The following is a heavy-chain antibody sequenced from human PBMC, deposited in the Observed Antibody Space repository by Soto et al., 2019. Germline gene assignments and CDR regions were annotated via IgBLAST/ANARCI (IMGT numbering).Heavy chain of an antibody. D-gene: IGHD3-22*01. Sequence: SETLSLTCTVSGGSISSYYWSWIRQPPGKGLEWIGYIYYSGSTYYNPSLKSRVTISVDTSKNQFSLKLSSVTAADTAVYYCARGRYYDSSGYYAYWGQGTLVTVSS. CDR2: IYYSGST. V-gene: IGHV4-30-4*08. CDR3: ARGRYYDSSGYYAY. J-gene: IGHJ4*02. CDR1: GGSISSYY.